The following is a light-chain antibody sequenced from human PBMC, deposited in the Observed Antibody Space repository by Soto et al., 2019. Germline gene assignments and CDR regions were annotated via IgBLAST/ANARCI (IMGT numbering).Light chain of an antibody. CDR2: GNS. CDR1: SSNIGAGYD. CDR3: PSYDSSLSGSGV. V-gene: IGLV1-40*01. J-gene: IGLJ2*01. Sequence: QSVLTQPPSVSGAPGQRVTISCTGSSSNIGAGYDVHWYQQLPGTAPKLLIYGNSNRPSGVPDRFSGSKSGTSASLAITGLQAEHEDDYYCPSYDSSLSGSGVFGGGTKLTVL.